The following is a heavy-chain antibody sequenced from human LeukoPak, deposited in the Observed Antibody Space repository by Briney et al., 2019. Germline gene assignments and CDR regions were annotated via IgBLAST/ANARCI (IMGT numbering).Heavy chain of an antibody. CDR1: GFTFSSYA. V-gene: IGHV3-30-3*01. D-gene: IGHD1-26*01. Sequence: GGSLRLSCAASGFTFSSYAMPWVRQAPGKGLEWVAVISYDGSNKYYADSVKGRFTISRDNSKNTLYLQMNSLRAEDTAVYYCAGLGATNPRYYYYYGMDVWGQGTTVTVSS. CDR2: ISYDGSNK. J-gene: IGHJ6*02. CDR3: AGLGATNPRYYYYYGMDV.